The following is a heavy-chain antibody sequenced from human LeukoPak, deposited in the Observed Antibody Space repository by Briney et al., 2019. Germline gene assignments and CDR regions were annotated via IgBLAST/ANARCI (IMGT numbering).Heavy chain of an antibody. CDR3: AKAELGVDTFFDY. CDR1: GFTFSDYA. V-gene: IGHV3-23*01. CDR2: LSGSGAGT. Sequence: GGSLRLSCAASGFTFSDYALGWVRQAPWRGLGWVATLSGSGAGTYYSDSVQGRFTISRDNSKRTLFLQMNSLRAEDTAFYYCAKAELGVDTFFDYWGQGTLVTVSS. D-gene: IGHD3-3*01. J-gene: IGHJ4*02.